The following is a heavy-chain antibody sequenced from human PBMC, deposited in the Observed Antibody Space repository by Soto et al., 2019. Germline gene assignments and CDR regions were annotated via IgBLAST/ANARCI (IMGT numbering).Heavy chain of an antibody. J-gene: IGHJ4*02. D-gene: IGHD6-13*01. CDR1: GFTFSSYA. CDR3: ARDSDLAAAGMTIDY. Sequence: PGGSLRLSCAASGFTFSSYAMHWVRQAPGKGLEWVAVISYDGSNKYYADSVKGRFTISRDNSKNTLYLQMNSLRAGDTAVYYCARDSDLAAAGMTIDYWGQGTLVTVSS. CDR2: ISYDGSNK. V-gene: IGHV3-30-3*01.